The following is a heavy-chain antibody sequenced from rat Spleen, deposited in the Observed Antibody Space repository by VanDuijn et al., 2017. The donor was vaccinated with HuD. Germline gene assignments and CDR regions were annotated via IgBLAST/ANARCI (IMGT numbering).Heavy chain of an antibody. CDR3: ARHYNNYGVMDA. D-gene: IGHD1-10*01. CDR2: ISYDGSST. J-gene: IGHJ4*01. V-gene: IGHV5-7*01. Sequence: EVQLVESGGGLVQPGRSLKLSCAASGFTFSDYYMAWVRQAPTKGLEWVATISYDGSSTYYRDSVKGRFTISRDNAKSTRYLQMDSLRSEDTATYYCARHYNNYGVMDAWGQGASVTVSS. CDR1: GFTFSDYY.